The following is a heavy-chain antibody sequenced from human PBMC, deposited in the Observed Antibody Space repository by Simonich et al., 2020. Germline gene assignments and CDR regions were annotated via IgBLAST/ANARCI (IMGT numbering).Heavy chain of an antibody. CDR3: ARDRAARYYYYYYMDV. J-gene: IGHJ6*03. D-gene: IGHD6-6*01. CDR1: GYTFTGYY. Sequence: QVQLVQSGAEVKKPGASVKVSCKASGYTFTGYYMHWVRQAPGQGLGWMGWINPDSGGTNYAQKFQGRVTRTRDTSSSTAYMELSRLRSDDTAVYYCARDRAARYYYYYYMDVWGKGTTVTVSS. CDR2: INPDSGGT. V-gene: IGHV1-2*02.